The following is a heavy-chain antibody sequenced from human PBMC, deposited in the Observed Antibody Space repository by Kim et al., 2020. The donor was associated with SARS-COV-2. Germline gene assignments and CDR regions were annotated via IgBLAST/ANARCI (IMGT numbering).Heavy chain of an antibody. CDR1: GFTLSDYY. V-gene: IGHV3-11*05. CDR3: ARGGTGWYEGPDY. J-gene: IGHJ4*02. CDR2: ISSATNYT. Sequence: GGSLRLSCAASGFTLSDYYMSWIRQAPGKGLECLSYISSATNYTNYAGSVKGRFTISRDNAKNSLFLEMNSLRREDMAVYFCARGGTGWYEGPDYWGQGTRVTVSA. D-gene: IGHD6-19*01.